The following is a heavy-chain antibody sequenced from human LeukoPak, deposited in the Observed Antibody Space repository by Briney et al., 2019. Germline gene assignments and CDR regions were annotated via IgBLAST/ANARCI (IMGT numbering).Heavy chain of an antibody. CDR2: ISVSGGNT. J-gene: IGHJ5*02. V-gene: IGHV3-23*01. Sequence: GGSLRLSCAASGFTFSNYGMHWARQAPGKGLEWVSSISVSGGNTYYADSVKGRFTISRDNSKNTLYLQMNSLTAEDTALYYCAIKQWLVRGWFDPWGQGTLVTVSS. CDR1: GFTFSNYG. CDR3: AIKQWLVRGWFDP. D-gene: IGHD6-19*01.